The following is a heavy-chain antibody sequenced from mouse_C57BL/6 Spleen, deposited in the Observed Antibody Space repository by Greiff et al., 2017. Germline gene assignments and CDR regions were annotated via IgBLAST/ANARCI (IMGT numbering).Heavy chain of an antibody. CDR2: IYPSDSET. V-gene: IGHV1-61*01. CDR1: GYTFTSYW. Sequence: VQLQQPGAELVRPGSSVKLSCKASGYTFTSYWMDWVEQRPGQGLEWIGNIYPSDSETHYNQKFKDKATLTVDKSSSTAYMQLSSLTSEDSAVYYCARRLYYYAMDYWGQGTSVTVSS. CDR3: ARRLYYYAMDY. D-gene: IGHD2-2*01. J-gene: IGHJ4*01.